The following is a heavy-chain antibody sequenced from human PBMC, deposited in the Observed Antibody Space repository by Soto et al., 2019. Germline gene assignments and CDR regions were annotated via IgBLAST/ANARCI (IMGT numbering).Heavy chain of an antibody. CDR3: ELAYCGGYCYSTYYYYGMDV. CDR2: IIPILGIA. V-gene: IGHV1-69*02. J-gene: IGHJ6*02. D-gene: IGHD2-21*02. CDR1: GGTFSSYT. Sequence: QVQLVQSGAEVKKPGSSVKVSCKASGGTFSSYTISWVRQAPGQGLEWMGRIIPILGIANYAQKFQGRVTIIADKSTSTAYMELSSLRSEDTAVYYCELAYCGGYCYSTYYYYGMDVWGQGTTVTVSS.